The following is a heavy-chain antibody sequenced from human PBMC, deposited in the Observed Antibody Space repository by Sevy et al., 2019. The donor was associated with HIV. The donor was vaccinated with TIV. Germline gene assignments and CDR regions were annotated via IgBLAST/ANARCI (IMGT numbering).Heavy chain of an antibody. J-gene: IGHJ4*02. CDR1: GFTFSSYW. D-gene: IGHD6-13*01. V-gene: IGHV3-7*01. CDR2: LKQDGSEK. CDR3: ARALAAADNY. Sequence: GGSLRLSCAASGFTFSSYWMHWVRQAPGKGREWVANLKQDGSEKYYVDSVKGRFTISRDNAKNSLYLQMNSLRAEDTAVYYCARALAAADNYWGQGTLVTVSS.